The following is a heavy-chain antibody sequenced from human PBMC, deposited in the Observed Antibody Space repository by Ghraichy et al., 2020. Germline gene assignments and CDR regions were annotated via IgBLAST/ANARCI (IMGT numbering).Heavy chain of an antibody. CDR3: ARSGSGSFTSYYYYGMDV. J-gene: IGHJ6*02. V-gene: IGHV4-59*08. Sequence: TLSLTCTVSCGSISSYYWSWIRPPPGKGLEWIGYIYYSGSTNYNPSLNSRVTISVDTSKNQFSLKLSSVTAADTAVYYCARSGSGSFTSYYYYGMDVWGQGTTVTVSS. CDR2: IYYSGST. D-gene: IGHD3-10*01. CDR1: CGSISSYY.